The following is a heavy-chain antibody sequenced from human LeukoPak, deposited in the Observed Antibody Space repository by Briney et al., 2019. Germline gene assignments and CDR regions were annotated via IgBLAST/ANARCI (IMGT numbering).Heavy chain of an antibody. J-gene: IGHJ4*02. CDR3: ARDGGVEMATIDY. Sequence: GGSLRPSCVASGFTLRSYVMNWVRQTPGKGLEWVSSISGSGDSTFYADSVKGRFSISRDNSKNTLYLQMNSLRAEDTAVYYCARDGGVEMATIDYWGQGTLVTVSS. CDR2: ISGSGDST. V-gene: IGHV3-23*01. CDR1: GFTLRSYV. D-gene: IGHD5-24*01.